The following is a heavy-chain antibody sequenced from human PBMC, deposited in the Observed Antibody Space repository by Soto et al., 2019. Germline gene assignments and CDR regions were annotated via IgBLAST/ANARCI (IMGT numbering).Heavy chain of an antibody. V-gene: IGHV4-34*01. Sequence: SETLSLTCAVYGGSFSGYYWSWIRQPPGKGLEWIGEINHSGSTNYNPSLKSRVTISVDTSKNQFSLKLSSVTAADTAVYYCARRKYQWLVGGGFDYWGQGTLVTVSS. J-gene: IGHJ4*02. D-gene: IGHD6-19*01. CDR3: ARRKYQWLVGGGFDY. CDR1: GGSFSGYY. CDR2: INHSGST.